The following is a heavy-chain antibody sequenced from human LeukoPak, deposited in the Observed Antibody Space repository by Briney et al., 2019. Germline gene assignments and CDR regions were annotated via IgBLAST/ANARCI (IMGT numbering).Heavy chain of an antibody. CDR2: INPKSGVT. V-gene: IGHV1-2*02. CDR3: ARRIAVAGSPVYYFDY. CDR1: AHTLSGYY. D-gene: IGHD6-19*01. J-gene: IGHJ4*02. Sequence: ASVKVSCKASAHTLSGYYMHWVRQAPGQGLEWMGWINPKSGVTNYAQKFQGRVTMTWDTSINTTFMELSRLRSDDTAVYYCARRIAVAGSPVYYFDYWGQGTLVTVSS.